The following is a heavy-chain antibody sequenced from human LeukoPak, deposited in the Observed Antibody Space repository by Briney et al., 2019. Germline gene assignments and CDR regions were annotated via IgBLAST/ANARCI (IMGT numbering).Heavy chain of an antibody. CDR2: IYYSGST. J-gene: IGHJ3*02. Sequence: SETLSLTCTVSGGSISSYYWSWIRQPPGRGLEWIGYIYYSGSTNYNPSLKSRVTISIDTSKNQFSLKLSSVTAADTAVYYCARARNYYDSSDYYYEGDAFDIWGQGTMVTVSS. CDR3: ARARNYYDSSDYYYEGDAFDI. CDR1: GGSISSYY. V-gene: IGHV4-59*01. D-gene: IGHD3-22*01.